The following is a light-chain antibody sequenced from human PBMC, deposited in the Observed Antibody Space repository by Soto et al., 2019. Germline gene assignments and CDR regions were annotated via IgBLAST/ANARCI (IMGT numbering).Light chain of an antibody. J-gene: IGKJ1*01. V-gene: IGKV3-20*01. Sequence: IVLMQSPSTLSLSPGERATLSCRASQSVSNNYLAWYQQKPGQAPRLLIYGASNRATGIPDRFSGSGSGTDFTLTISRLEPEDFAVYYCQQYGSSGTFAQGTKVDIK. CDR3: QQYGSSGT. CDR1: QSVSNNY. CDR2: GAS.